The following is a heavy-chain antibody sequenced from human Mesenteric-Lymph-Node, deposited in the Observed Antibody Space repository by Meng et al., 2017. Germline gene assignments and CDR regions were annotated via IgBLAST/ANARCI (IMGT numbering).Heavy chain of an antibody. J-gene: IGHJ3*02. CDR2: IYYSGST. Sequence: SETLSLTCTVSGGSISSSSYYWGWIRQPPGKGLEWIGSIYYSGSTYYNPSLKSRVTISVDTSKNQFSLKLSSVTAADTAVYYCASDDGSGSYPPRVSDAFDIWGQGTMVTVSS. D-gene: IGHD3-10*01. CDR1: GGSISSSSYY. V-gene: IGHV4-39*07. CDR3: ASDDGSGSYPPRVSDAFDI.